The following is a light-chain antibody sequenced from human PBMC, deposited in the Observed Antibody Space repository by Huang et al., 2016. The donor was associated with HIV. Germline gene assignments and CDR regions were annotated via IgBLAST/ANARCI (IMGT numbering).Light chain of an antibody. CDR3: QYYNNWPIMYT. V-gene: IGKV3-15*01. CDR1: QSVRSN. J-gene: IGKJ2*01. Sequence: EIVMTQSPATLSVSAGERVTLSCRASQSVRSNLAWYQQNAGQAPRLLIYDASNRATDIPARFSGSGSGTEFTLTISSLQSEDFAVYYCQYYNNWPIMYTFGQGTKLEV. CDR2: DAS.